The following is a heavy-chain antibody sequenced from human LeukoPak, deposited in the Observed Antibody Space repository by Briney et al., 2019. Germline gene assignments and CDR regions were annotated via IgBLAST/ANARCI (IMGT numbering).Heavy chain of an antibody. CDR2: ISYDGSNK. J-gene: IGHJ4*02. D-gene: IGHD1-20*01. CDR1: GFTFSSYA. Sequence: GGSLRLSCAASGFTFSSYAMHWVRQAPGKGPEWVAVISYDGSNKYYADSVKGRFTISRDNSKNTLYLEMNSLRAEDTVVYYCVKSLTGSDDFWGQGTLVTVSS. CDR3: VKSLTGSDDF. V-gene: IGHV3-30-3*01.